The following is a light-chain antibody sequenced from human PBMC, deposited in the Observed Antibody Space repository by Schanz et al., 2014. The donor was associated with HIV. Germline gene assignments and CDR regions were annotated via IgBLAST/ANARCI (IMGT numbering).Light chain of an antibody. J-gene: IGLJ1*01. CDR1: SSDIGAYNY. CDR3: CSYAGDYSFYV. V-gene: IGLV2-14*03. Sequence: QSALTQPASVSGSPGQSITISCTGTSSDIGAYNYVSWYQQHPGKAPKLMIYDVSNRPSGVSNRFSGSKSGNTASLTISGLQAEDEADYYCCSYAGDYSFYVFGTGTKLTVL. CDR2: DVS.